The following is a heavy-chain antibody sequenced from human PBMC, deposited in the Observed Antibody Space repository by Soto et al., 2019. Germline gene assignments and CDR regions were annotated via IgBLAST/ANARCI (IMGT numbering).Heavy chain of an antibody. CDR2: IYWDTDA. CDR3: AHATETVTYHYYYMDV. V-gene: IGHV2-5*02. D-gene: IGHD4-17*01. Sequence: QITLNESGPTLLKPTQTLTLTCTFSGFSLSTSGVAVGWVRQPPGKALEWLALIYWDTDARYSPSLKNRVTITKDTSKNQVVLTMTNVDPEDTATYYCAHATETVTYHYYYMDVWGKGATVTVSS. CDR1: GFSLSTSGVA. J-gene: IGHJ6*03.